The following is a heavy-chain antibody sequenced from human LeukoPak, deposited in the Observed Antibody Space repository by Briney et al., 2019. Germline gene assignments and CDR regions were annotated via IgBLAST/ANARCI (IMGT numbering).Heavy chain of an antibody. D-gene: IGHD5-12*01. CDR1: GFTFDDYA. CDR2: ISWNSGSI. V-gene: IGHV3-9*01. J-gene: IGHJ4*02. Sequence: GRSLRLSCAASGFTFDDYAMHWVRQAPGKGLEWVSGISWNSGSIGYADSEKGRFTISRDNAKNSLYLQMNSLRAEDTALYYCAKDTGGGYDSRPFDYWGQGTLVTVSS. CDR3: AKDTGGGYDSRPFDY.